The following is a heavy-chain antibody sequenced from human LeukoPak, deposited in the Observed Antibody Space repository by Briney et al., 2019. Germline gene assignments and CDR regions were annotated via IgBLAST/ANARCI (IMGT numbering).Heavy chain of an antibody. CDR3: ARDRTPGSSGDSYYYYYGMDV. V-gene: IGHV1-69*04. CDR1: GGTFSSYA. D-gene: IGHD3-22*01. CDR2: IIPILGIA. J-gene: IGHJ6*02. Sequence: ASVKVSCKASGGTFSSYAISWVRQAPGQGLEWMGRIIPILGIANYAQKFQGRVAITADESTSTAYMELSSLRSEDTAVYYCARDRTPGSSGDSYYYYYGMDVWGQGTTVTVSS.